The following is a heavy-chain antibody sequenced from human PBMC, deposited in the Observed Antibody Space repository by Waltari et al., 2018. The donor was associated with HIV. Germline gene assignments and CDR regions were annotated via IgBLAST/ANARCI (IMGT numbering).Heavy chain of an antibody. CDR3: ARGPGVAGLDY. J-gene: IGHJ4*02. CDR1: GGSLSGYY. CDR2: INHSGST. D-gene: IGHD6-19*01. Sequence: QVQLQQWGAGLLKPSETLSLTCAVYGGSLSGYYWSWIRQPPGKGLEWIGEINHSGSTTSNPSLKSRVTISVDTSTNQFSLKLSSVTAADTAVYYCARGPGVAGLDYWGQGTLVTVSS. V-gene: IGHV4-34*01.